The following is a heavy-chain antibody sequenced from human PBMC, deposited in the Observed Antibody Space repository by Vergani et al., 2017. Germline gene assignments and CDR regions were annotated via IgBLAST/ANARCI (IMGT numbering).Heavy chain of an antibody. J-gene: IGHJ5*01. Sequence: QVQLQESGPGLVKPSQTLSLTCTVSGGSISSGSYYWSWIRQPAGKGLEWIGRIYTSGSTNYNPSLKSRVTISVDTSKNQFSLKLSSVTAADTAVYYCARRTYYDFRFDFWGQGILVTVSS. CDR1: GGSISSGSYY. CDR3: ARRTYYDFRFDF. V-gene: IGHV4-61*02. CDR2: IYTSGST. D-gene: IGHD3-3*01.